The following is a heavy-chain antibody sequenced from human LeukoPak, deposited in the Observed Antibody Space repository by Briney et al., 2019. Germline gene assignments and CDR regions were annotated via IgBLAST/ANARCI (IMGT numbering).Heavy chain of an antibody. CDR1: GFTFSCYA. CDR2: ISYDGSNK. Sequence: GRSLRLSCAASGFTFSCYAMHWVRQAPGKGLEWVAVISYDGSNKYYADSVKGRFTISRDNSKNTLYLQMNSLRAEDTAVYYCARGARTAVGHLDYWGQGTLVTVSS. V-gene: IGHV3-30*01. D-gene: IGHD6-19*01. J-gene: IGHJ4*02. CDR3: ARGARTAVGHLDY.